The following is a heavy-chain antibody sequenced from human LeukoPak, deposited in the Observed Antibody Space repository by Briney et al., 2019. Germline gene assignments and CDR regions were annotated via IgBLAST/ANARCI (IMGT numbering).Heavy chain of an antibody. D-gene: IGHD6-13*01. Sequence: GGSLRLSCAASGFTFSSYAMSWVRQAPGKGLEWVSAISGSGGSTYYADSVKGRFTISRDNSKNTLYLQMNSLRAEDTAVYYCAKDSIAAPGGYYYYMDVWGKGTTVTVSS. J-gene: IGHJ6*03. CDR2: ISGSGGST. V-gene: IGHV3-23*01. CDR1: GFTFSSYA. CDR3: AKDSIAAPGGYYYYMDV.